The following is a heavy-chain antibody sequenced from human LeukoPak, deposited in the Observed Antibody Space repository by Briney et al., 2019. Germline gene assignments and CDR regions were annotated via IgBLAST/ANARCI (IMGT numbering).Heavy chain of an antibody. CDR2: IYHSGST. CDR1: GYSISSGYY. D-gene: IGHD3-9*01. Sequence: SETLSLTCAVSGYSISSGYYWGWIRQPPGKGLEWIGSIYHSGSTYYNPSLKSRVTISVDTSKNQFSLKLSSVTAADTAVYYCARENYDILTGSLDYWGQGTLVTVSS. V-gene: IGHV4-38-2*02. J-gene: IGHJ4*02. CDR3: ARENYDILTGSLDY.